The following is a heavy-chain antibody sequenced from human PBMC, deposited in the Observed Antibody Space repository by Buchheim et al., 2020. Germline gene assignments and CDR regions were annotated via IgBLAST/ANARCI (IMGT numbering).Heavy chain of an antibody. D-gene: IGHD1-26*01. CDR3: ARSGPYSGSYSLRPHFDY. Sequence: QVQLQESGPGLVKPSETLSLTCTVSGGSISSYYWSWIRQPPGKGLEWIGYIYYYGSTNYNPSLKSRVTISVDTSKHQLSLKLSSVTAADTAVYYCARSGPYSGSYSLRPHFDYWGQGTL. CDR1: GGSISSYY. V-gene: IGHV4-59*01. J-gene: IGHJ4*02. CDR2: IYYYGST.